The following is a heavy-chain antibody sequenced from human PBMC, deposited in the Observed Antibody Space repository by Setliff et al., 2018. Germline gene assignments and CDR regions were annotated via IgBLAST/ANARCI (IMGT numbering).Heavy chain of an antibody. V-gene: IGHV3-33*06. J-gene: IGHJ6*03. CDR2: IWYDGTNK. CDR1: GFTFSSYG. CDR3: AKSGGDHCCPLYHHYYMDV. Sequence: GGSLRLSCAASGFTFSSYGMHWVRQAPGKGLEWVAVIWYDGTNKYYADSVKGRFTISRDNSKNTLYLQMNSLRAEDTAVYYCAKSGGDHCCPLYHHYYMDVWGTGTTVTVSS. D-gene: IGHD2-21*02.